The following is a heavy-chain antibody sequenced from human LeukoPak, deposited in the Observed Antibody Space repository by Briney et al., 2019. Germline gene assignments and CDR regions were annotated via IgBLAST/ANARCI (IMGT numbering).Heavy chain of an antibody. D-gene: IGHD5-24*01. CDR3: ARGRWRWLQFAKFDY. CDR2: IYYSETT. CDR1: GGSISRNY. J-gene: IGHJ4*02. V-gene: IGHV4-59*01. Sequence: SETLSLTCTVSGGSISRNYGNWIRQPPGKGLGWMGNIYYSETTNYNPSLKSRVSISVDPSKTLLSPKLSSVTAADTAVYYCARGRWRWLQFAKFDYWGQGTLVTVSS.